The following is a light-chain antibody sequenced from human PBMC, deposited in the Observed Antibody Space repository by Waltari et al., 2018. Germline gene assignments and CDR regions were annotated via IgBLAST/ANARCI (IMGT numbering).Light chain of an antibody. Sequence: QFVLTQPPSLSGAPGERVTLSCTGRSPNIGTEYDVHWYQHFPGTAPNLLTYTNTNRPSGVPDRFSGSKSGTSASLAITGLQPEDEAEYYCQSYDSSLSVVFGGGTKLTVL. V-gene: IGLV1-40*01. J-gene: IGLJ2*01. CDR3: QSYDSSLSVV. CDR2: TNT. CDR1: SPNIGTEYD.